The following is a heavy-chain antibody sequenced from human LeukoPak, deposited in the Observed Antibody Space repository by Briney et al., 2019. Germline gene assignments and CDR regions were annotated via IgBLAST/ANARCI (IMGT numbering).Heavy chain of an antibody. V-gene: IGHV4-34*01. CDR2: IKHSGST. J-gene: IGHJ5*02. Sequence: PSETLSLTCAVYGGSFRGYYWSWIRQPPGKGLEWIGEIKHSGSTNYNPSRKRRVTISVDTSQKQFSLEMSSVTAAGPAVYYCARGRDGVVSATYGGYCFDPWGQGTLVTVSS. CDR3: ARGRDGVVSATYGGYCFDP. CDR1: GGSFRGYY. D-gene: IGHD2-21*01.